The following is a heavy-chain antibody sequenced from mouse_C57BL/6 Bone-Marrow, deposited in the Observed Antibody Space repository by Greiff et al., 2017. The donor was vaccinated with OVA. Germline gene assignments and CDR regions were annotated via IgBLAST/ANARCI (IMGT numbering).Heavy chain of an antibody. CDR3: ARRDSNYAWFAY. CDR2: ISNGGGST. Sequence: EVQLVESGGGLVQPGGSLKLSCAASGFTFSDYYMYWVRQTPEKRLEWVAYISNGGGSTYYPDTVKGRFTISRDNAKNTLYLQMSRLKSEDTAMYYCARRDSNYAWFAYWGQGTLVTVSA. D-gene: IGHD2-5*01. CDR1: GFTFSDYY. V-gene: IGHV5-12*01. J-gene: IGHJ3*01.